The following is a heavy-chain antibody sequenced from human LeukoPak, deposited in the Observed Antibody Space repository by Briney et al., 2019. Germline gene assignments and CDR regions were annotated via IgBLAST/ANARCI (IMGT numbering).Heavy chain of an antibody. Sequence: ASVKVSCKVSGYTLTELSMHWVRQAPGKGLEWMGGFDPEDGETIYAQTFQGRVTMTEDTSTDTAYMELSSLRSEDTAVYYCATGPASMVRGVLPPDYWGQGTLVTVSS. CDR1: GYTLTELS. CDR2: FDPEDGET. CDR3: ATGPASMVRGVLPPDY. V-gene: IGHV1-24*01. J-gene: IGHJ4*02. D-gene: IGHD3-10*01.